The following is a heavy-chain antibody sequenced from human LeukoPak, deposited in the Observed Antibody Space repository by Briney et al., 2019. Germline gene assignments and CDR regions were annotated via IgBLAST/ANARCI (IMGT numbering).Heavy chain of an antibody. Sequence: GGSLRLSCAASGFTFSSYSMNWVRQAPGKGLEWVSSISSSGSHMYYADSVKGRFTISRDNAKNSLYLQMNSLRAEDTAVYYCAREVKAVPGDESFDYWGQGTLVTVSS. CDR3: AREVKAVPGDESFDY. J-gene: IGHJ4*02. CDR1: GFTFSSYS. CDR2: ISSSGSHM. D-gene: IGHD6-19*01. V-gene: IGHV3-21*04.